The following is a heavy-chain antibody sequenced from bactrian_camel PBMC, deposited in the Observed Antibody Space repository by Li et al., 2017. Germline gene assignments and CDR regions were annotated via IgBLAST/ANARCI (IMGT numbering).Heavy chain of an antibody. CDR3: AADSRPPYCALPPPVSGGYHY. J-gene: IGHJ4*01. D-gene: IGHD7*01. CDR1: GLTSDAYA. V-gene: IGHV3S61*01. CDR2: IISGDGTT. Sequence: HVQLVESGGGLVQAGGSLRLTCIASGLTSDAYAMAWFRQAPGSEWCELVSIISGDGTTSYADSVKGRFTISQDNVVNTLYLQMNSLKTEDTAVYYCAADSRPPYCALPPPVSGGYHYWGQGTQVTVS.